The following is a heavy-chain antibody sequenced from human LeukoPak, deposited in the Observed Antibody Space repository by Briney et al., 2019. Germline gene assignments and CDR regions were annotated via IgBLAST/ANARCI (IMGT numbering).Heavy chain of an antibody. CDR1: GFTFSSYW. CDR3: ARRSSGSSPYYLDY. D-gene: IGHD1-26*01. CDR2: INGDGSST. V-gene: IGHV3-74*01. Sequence: GGSLRLSCAASGFTFSSYWMHWVRQAPGKGQVWVSRINGDGSSTSYADSVKGRVTISRDNAKNTLYLKMNSLRAEDTAVYYCARRSSGSSPYYLDYWGQGTLVTVSS. J-gene: IGHJ4*02.